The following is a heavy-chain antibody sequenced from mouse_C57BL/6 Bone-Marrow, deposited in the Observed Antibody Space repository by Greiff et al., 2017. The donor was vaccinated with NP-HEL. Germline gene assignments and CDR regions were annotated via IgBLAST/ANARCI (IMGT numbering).Heavy chain of an antibody. V-gene: IGHV1-59*01. J-gene: IGHJ4*01. CDR1: GYTFTSYW. CDR2: IDPSDSYT. D-gene: IGHD1-1*01. CDR3: ARPSFITTVVATPYCCAFDY. Sequence: QVQLQQPGAELVRPGTSVKLSCKASGYTFTSYWMHWVKQRPGQGLAWIGVIDPSDSYTNYNQKFKGTATLTVDTSSSTAYMQLSSLTSEDSAVYYCARPSFITTVVATPYCCAFDYWGQGTSVTVSS.